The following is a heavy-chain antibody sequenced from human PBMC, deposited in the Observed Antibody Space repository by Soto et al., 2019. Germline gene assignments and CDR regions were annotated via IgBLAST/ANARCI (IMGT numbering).Heavy chain of an antibody. D-gene: IGHD2-15*01. V-gene: IGHV3-23*01. Sequence: PVGSLGLCCASYGCHFISYSMSWVRQAPGKGLEWVSAISGSGGSTYYADSVKGRFTISRDNSKNTLYLQMNSLRAEDTAVYYCAKRILGPWGQGNLVTVSS. J-gene: IGHJ5*02. CDR2: ISGSGGST. CDR1: GCHFISYS. CDR3: AKRILGP.